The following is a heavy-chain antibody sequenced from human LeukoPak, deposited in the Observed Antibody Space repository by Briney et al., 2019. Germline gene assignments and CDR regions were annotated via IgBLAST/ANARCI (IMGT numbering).Heavy chain of an antibody. Sequence: PSETLSLTCTVSGGSISSYYWNWIRQPPGKGLEWIGYIYYSGSTNYNPSLKSRVTISIDTSQNQFSLNLRSVTAADTAVYYCTRGAGWLIDYWGQGILVTVSS. V-gene: IGHV4-59*01. J-gene: IGHJ4*02. D-gene: IGHD3-16*01. CDR2: IYYSGST. CDR1: GGSISSYY. CDR3: TRGAGWLIDY.